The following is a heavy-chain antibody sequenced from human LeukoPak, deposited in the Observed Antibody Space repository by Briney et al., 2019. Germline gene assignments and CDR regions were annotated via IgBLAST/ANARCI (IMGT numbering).Heavy chain of an antibody. V-gene: IGHV3-23*01. J-gene: IGHJ4*02. CDR1: GFTFYNYV. CDR2: VSGSGSGT. D-gene: IGHD2-15*01. Sequence: GGSLRLSCTASGFTFYNYVMNWVRQAPGKGLEWVSTVSGSGSGTYYADSVTGRLTISRDNSKNTVYLQINSLRAEDTAVYYCAKVLHPYSSQPIFDYWGQGTLVTVSS. CDR3: AKVLHPYSSQPIFDY.